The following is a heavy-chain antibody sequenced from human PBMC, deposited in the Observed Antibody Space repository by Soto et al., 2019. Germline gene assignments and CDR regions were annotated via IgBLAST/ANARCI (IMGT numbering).Heavy chain of an antibody. J-gene: IGHJ2*01. CDR1: GFSLRNTRMG. D-gene: IGHD4-17*01. CDR3: ARSLYVDYVHWYFDL. Sequence: QVTLKESGPVLVKPTETLTLTCTVSGFSLRNTRMGVSWIRQSPGKALEWLAHIFSNDAKSYSPSLKSRLAISRDTSKSQVVLTMTNVAPVDTATYYCARSLYVDYVHWYFDLWSRGTLVTVSS. CDR2: IFSNDAK. V-gene: IGHV2-26*01.